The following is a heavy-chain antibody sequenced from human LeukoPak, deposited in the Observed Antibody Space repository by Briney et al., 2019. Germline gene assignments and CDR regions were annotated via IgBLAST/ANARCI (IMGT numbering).Heavy chain of an antibody. CDR1: GYTFTSYA. CDR2: INAGNGNT. V-gene: IGHV1-3*01. Sequence: ASVKVSCKASGYTFTSYAMHWVRQAPGRRLEWMGWINAGNGNTKYSQKFQGRVTITRDTSASTAYMELSSLRSEDTAVYYCARDRTYNWFDPWGQGTLVTVSS. J-gene: IGHJ5*02. CDR3: ARDRTYNWFDP.